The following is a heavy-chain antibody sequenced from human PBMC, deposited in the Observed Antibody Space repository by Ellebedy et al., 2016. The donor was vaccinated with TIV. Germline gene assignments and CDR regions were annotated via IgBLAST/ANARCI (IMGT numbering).Heavy chain of an antibody. J-gene: IGHJ3*02. CDR1: GFTFSSYA. V-gene: IGHV3-23*01. D-gene: IGHD1-26*01. CDR2: ISGSGGST. CDR3: ARGGGELLRYAFDI. Sequence: GESLKISCAASGFTFSSYAMSWVRQAPGKGLEWVSGISGSGGSTNYADSVKGRFTISRDNAKNSLYLQMNSLRDEDTAVYYCARGGGELLRYAFDIWGHGTMVTVSS.